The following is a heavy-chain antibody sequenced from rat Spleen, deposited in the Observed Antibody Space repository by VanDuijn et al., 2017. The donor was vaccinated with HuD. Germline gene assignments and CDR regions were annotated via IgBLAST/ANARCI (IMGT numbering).Heavy chain of an antibody. CDR2: ISPSGGST. Sequence: EVQLVESGGDLVQPGRSLKLSCVASGFTFSNYGLHWIRQAPTKGLEWVASISPSGGSTYYRDSVKGRFTVSRDNAKSTLYLQMDSLRSEDAATYYCSGHGHEGGYYYANWFAYWGQGTLVTVSS. CDR3: SGHGHEGGYYYANWFAY. V-gene: IGHV5-19*01. J-gene: IGHJ3*01. D-gene: IGHD1-12*02. CDR1: GFTFSNYG.